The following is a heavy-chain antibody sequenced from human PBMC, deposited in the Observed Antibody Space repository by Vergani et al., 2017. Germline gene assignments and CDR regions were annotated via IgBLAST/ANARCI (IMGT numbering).Heavy chain of an antibody. J-gene: IGHJ4*02. D-gene: IGHD1-26*01. CDR1: GHSLSSNNC. CDR2: ICHTEDT. CDR3: ATVGYSRWGYYFDY. Sequence: QVQLHESGPGLVKPPGTLSLTCAVPGHSLSSNNCWPWVRQPPGKGLVWIGEICHTEDTKYSPALKSRVTVSVDESRNLFSLRLNSVTAADTAVYYCATVGYSRWGYYFDYWGQGILVTVSS. V-gene: IGHV4-4*03.